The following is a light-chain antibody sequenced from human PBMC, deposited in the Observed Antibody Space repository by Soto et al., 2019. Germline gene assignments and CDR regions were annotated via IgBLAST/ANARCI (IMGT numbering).Light chain of an antibody. J-gene: IGKJ1*01. CDR1: QSIRTW. Sequence: DIQMTQSPSTLSASVGDRVTITCRASQSIRTWLAWYQQKPGKAPKLLIYDASSLESGVPAWFSGSGSGTEFTLTIGSLQPDDFATYYCQQYNSYPWTFGQGTTVEIK. V-gene: IGKV1-5*01. CDR2: DAS. CDR3: QQYNSYPWT.